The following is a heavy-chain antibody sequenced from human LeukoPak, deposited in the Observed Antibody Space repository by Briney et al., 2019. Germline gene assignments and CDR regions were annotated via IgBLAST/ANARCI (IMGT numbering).Heavy chain of an antibody. CDR1: GFTFDDYG. CDR2: INWNGGST. V-gene: IGHV3-20*04. D-gene: IGHD1-7*01. Sequence: PGGSLRLSCAASGFTFDDYGMSWVRQAPGKGLEWVSGINWNGGSTGYADSVKGRFTISRDNAKNSLYLHLNSLRAEDTAVYYCARERYNWNYAFDYWGQGTLVTVSS. J-gene: IGHJ4*02. CDR3: ARERYNWNYAFDY.